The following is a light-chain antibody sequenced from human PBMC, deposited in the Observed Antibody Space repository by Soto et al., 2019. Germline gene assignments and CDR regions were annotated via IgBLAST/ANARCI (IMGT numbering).Light chain of an antibody. CDR2: GNS. CDR1: SSNIGAGYD. CDR3: QSYDSSLSGWV. Sequence: QSVLTQPPSVSGAPGQRVTISCTGSSSNIGAGYDVHWYQQLPGTAPKLLISGNSNRPSGVPDRFSGSKSGTSASLAITGMQAEDEADYYCQSYDSSLSGWVLGGGNKLTVL. J-gene: IGLJ3*02. V-gene: IGLV1-40*01.